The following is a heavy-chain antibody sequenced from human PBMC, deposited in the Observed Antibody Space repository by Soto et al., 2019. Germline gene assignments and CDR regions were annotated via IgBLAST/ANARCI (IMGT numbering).Heavy chain of an antibody. CDR2: IWNDGKNS. CDR3: ARDDIGAPNAFDM. CDR1: GFTFSNYG. D-gene: IGHD2-15*01. V-gene: IGHV3-33*01. Sequence: GGSLRLSCAASGFTFSNYGMYWARQAPGKGLQWVTFIWNDGKNSFYADSVKDRFTISRDNSKNTLYLQMDSLRAGDTALYYCARDDIGAPNAFDMWGQGTMVTVSS. J-gene: IGHJ3*02.